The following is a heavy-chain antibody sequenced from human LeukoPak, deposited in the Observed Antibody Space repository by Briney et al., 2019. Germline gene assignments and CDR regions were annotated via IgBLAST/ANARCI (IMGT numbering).Heavy chain of an antibody. CDR2: INYSGSN. D-gene: IGHD6-13*01. CDR1: GGSFSNYF. CDR3: ARESRYSSIDYYFDY. J-gene: IGHJ4*02. V-gene: IGHV4-59*01. Sequence: SETLSLTCTVSGGSFSNYFWGWIRQPPGKGLEWIGFINYSGSNNFNPSLKSRVTISLDTSKNQFSLKLTSVTAADTAVYYCARESRYSSIDYYFDYWGQGTLVTVSS.